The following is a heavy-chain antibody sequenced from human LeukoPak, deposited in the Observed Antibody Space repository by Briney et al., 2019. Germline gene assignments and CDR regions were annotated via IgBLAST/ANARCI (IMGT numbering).Heavy chain of an antibody. J-gene: IGHJ4*02. CDR1: GFTFSNFG. Sequence: ARSLRLSCAASGFTFSNFGMHWVRQAPGKGLEWAAVIWSDGSNQYYADSVRGRFTISRDNSKNTLYLQINTLRAEDTAVYYCANRPLDYWGQGTLSPSPQ. CDR3: ANRPLDY. V-gene: IGHV3-33*06. CDR2: IWSDGSNQ.